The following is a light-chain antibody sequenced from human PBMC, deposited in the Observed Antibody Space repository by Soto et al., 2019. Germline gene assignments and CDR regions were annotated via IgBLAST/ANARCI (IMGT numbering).Light chain of an antibody. J-gene: IGLJ2*01. V-gene: IGLV2-14*01. CDR1: SSDVGGYNY. Sequence: QSVLTQPASVSGSPGQSITISCTGTSSDVGGYNYVSWYQQHPGKAPKLMIYDVSNRPSGVSNRFSGSKSGITASLTISGLQAEDEADYYCSSYTSSSTLVFGGGTKLTVL. CDR3: SSYTSSSTLV. CDR2: DVS.